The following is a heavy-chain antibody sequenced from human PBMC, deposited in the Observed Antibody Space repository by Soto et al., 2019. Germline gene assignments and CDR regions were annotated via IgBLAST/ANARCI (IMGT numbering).Heavy chain of an antibody. Sequence: EVQLLESGGGLVQPGGSLRLSCAASGFTFSSYAMSWVRQAPGKGLEWVSAISGSGGSTYYADSVKGRFTISRDNSKNTLYLKMNSLIAEDTAVYYCAKWEIKQWLANGNFDYWGQGTLVTVSS. CDR3: AKWEIKQWLANGNFDY. CDR2: ISGSGGST. V-gene: IGHV3-23*01. J-gene: IGHJ4*02. CDR1: GFTFSSYA. D-gene: IGHD6-19*01.